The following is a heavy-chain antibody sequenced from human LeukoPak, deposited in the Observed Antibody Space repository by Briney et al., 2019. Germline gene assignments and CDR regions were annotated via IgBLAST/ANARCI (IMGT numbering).Heavy chain of an antibody. V-gene: IGHV4-59*12. D-gene: IGHD5-12*01. Sequence: SETLSLTCTVSGGSISRYYWSWIRQPPGKGLEWIGYFDNSGSTNYNPSLKSRVTISVDTSKNQFSLKLTSVTAADTAVYYCARARESVAIDYWGQGTRVTVSS. CDR2: FDNSGST. CDR1: GGSISRYY. CDR3: ARARESVAIDY. J-gene: IGHJ4*02.